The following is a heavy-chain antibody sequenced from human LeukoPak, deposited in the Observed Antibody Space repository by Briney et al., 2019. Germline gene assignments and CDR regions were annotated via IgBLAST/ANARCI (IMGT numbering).Heavy chain of an antibody. CDR2: MNPNSGNT. CDR3: ARALPDSSGYYTRWAFDY. V-gene: IGHV1-8*01. Sequence: ASVKVSCKASGYTFTSYDINWVRQATGQGLEWMGWMNPNSGNTGYAQKFQGRVTMTRNTSISTAYMELSSLRSEDTAVYYCARALPDSSGYYTRWAFDYWGQGTLVTVSS. J-gene: IGHJ4*02. D-gene: IGHD3-22*01. CDR1: GYTFTSYD.